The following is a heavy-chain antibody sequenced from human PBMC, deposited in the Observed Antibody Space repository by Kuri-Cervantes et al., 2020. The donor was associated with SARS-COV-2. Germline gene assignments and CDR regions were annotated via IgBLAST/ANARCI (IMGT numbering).Heavy chain of an antibody. J-gene: IGHJ4*02. CDR3: ARHEVLITFGGVIVSYFDY. V-gene: IGHV4-39*01. Sequence: SETLSLPCTVSGGSISSSSYYWGWIRQPPGKGLEWIGSIYYSGSTYYNPSLKSRVTISVDTSKNQFSLKLSSVTAADTAVYYCARHEVLITFGGVIVSYFDYWGQGTLVTVSS. D-gene: IGHD3-16*02. CDR1: GGSISSSSYY. CDR2: IYYSGST.